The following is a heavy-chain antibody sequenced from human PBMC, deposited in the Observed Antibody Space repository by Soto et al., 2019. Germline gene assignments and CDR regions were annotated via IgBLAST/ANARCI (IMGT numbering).Heavy chain of an antibody. Sequence: GASVKVSCKASGGTFSSYAISWVRQAPGQGLEWMGGIIPIFGTANYAQKFQGRVTITADESTSTAYMELSSLRSEDTAVYYCARVVVVSSYYYGMDVWGQGTTVTVSS. J-gene: IGHJ6*02. CDR2: IIPIFGTA. D-gene: IGHD2-15*01. V-gene: IGHV1-69*13. CDR3: ARVVVVSSYYYGMDV. CDR1: GGTFSSYA.